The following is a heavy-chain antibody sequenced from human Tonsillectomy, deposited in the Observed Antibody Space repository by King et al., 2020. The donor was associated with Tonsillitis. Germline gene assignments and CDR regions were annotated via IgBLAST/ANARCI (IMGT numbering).Heavy chain of an antibody. J-gene: IGHJ6*02. CDR3: ARGGSSSSLNYYYGLDV. V-gene: IGHV1-2*02. CDR1: GYSFTAYY. Sequence: VQLVESGAEVKKPGASVKVSCKASGYSFTAYYMHWVRQAPGQGLECMGWINPNSGGTNYAQKFQGRVTLTRDTSISTAYMELSRLRSGDTAVYYCARGGSSSSLNYYYGLDVCGQGTTVTVSS. CDR2: INPNSGGT. D-gene: IGHD6-13*01.